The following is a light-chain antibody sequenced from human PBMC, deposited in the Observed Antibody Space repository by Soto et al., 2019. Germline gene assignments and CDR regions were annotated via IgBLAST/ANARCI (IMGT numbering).Light chain of an antibody. CDR3: QHYNSYSEA. CDR2: KAS. V-gene: IGKV1-5*03. CDR1: QGISSW. J-gene: IGKJ1*01. Sequence: IQMTQSPSSVSASVGDRVTITCRASQGISSWLAWYQQKPGKAPKXLIYKASTLKSGVPSRFSGSGSGTEGTITISSLQPDDFETYDCQHYNSYSEAFGQGTKVDIK.